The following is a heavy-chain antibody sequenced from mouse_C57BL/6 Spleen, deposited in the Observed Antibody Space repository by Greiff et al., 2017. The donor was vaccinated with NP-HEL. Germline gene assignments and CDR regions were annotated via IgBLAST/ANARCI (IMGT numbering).Heavy chain of an antibody. CDR3: ATTVVATSSYFDY. Sequence: EVMLVESGGGLVKPGGSLKLSCAASGFTFSSYAMSWVRQTPEKRLEWVATISDGGSYTYYPDNVKGRFTISRDNAKNNLYLQMSHLKSEDTAMYYCATTVVATSSYFDYWGQGTTLTVSS. J-gene: IGHJ2*01. CDR1: GFTFSSYA. D-gene: IGHD1-1*01. V-gene: IGHV5-4*03. CDR2: ISDGGSYT.